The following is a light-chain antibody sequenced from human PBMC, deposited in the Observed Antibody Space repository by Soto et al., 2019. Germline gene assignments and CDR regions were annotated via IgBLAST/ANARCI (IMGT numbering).Light chain of an antibody. CDR1: QSVSSN. CDR2: GAS. J-gene: IGKJ1*01. V-gene: IGKV3-15*01. Sequence: EIVMTQSPATLSVSPWERATLSFRASQSVSSNLAWYQQKPGQAPRLLFYGASTRATGIPARFSGSGSGTEFTLTVSSLQSEDFAVYYCQQYNNWPWKCGKGTKGDIK. CDR3: QQYNNWPWK.